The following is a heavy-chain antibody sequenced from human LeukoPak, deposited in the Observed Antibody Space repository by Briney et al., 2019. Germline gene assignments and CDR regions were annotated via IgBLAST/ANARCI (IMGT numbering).Heavy chain of an antibody. CDR3: ARDEDYGIFVNVDY. CDR2: IYYSGNT. D-gene: IGHD4-17*01. J-gene: IGHJ4*02. CDR1: GVSISSSNSY. Sequence: SETLSLTCTVSGVSISSSNSYWGWIRQPPGKGLEWIGSIYYSGNTYYNASLKSQVSISIDTSKNQFSLKLTSVTAADTAVYYCARDEDYGIFVNVDYWGQGTLVTVSS. V-gene: IGHV4-39*02.